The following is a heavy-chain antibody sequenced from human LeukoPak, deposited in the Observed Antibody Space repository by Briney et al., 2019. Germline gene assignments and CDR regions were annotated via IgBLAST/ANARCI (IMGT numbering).Heavy chain of an antibody. CDR2: ISWISRDN. D-gene: IGHD6-19*01. V-gene: IGHV3-9*01. Sequence: GRSLRLSCAASGFSFDDYAMHWVRQVPGKGLEWGSGISWISRDNGYAGSVKSRLTNSRDNAKNSLSLRMNSLRADDTALYYCPKDKRGYNSGLYGLIFDYWGQGTLVTVSS. CDR1: GFSFDDYA. CDR3: PKDKRGYNSGLYGLIFDY. J-gene: IGHJ4*02.